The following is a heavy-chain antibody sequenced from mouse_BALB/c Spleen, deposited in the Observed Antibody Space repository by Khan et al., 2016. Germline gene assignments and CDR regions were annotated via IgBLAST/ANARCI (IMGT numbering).Heavy chain of an antibody. V-gene: IGHV5-9-4*01. J-gene: IGHJ3*01. Sequence: EVELVESGGGLVKPGGSLKLSCAASGFTFSSYAMSWVRQSPEKRLEWVAEISSGGSYTYYPDTVTGRFPISRDNAKNTLYLEMSSLRSEDTAMYYCARAYSPYWGQGTLVTVSA. CDR3: ARAYSPY. CDR2: ISSGGSYT. D-gene: IGHD2-12*01. CDR1: GFTFSSYA.